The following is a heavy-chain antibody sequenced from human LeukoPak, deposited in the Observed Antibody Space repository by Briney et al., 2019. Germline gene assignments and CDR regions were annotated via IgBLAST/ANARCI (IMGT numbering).Heavy chain of an antibody. J-gene: IGHJ3*02. D-gene: IGHD4-17*01. CDR3: ASDYGDYNDAFDI. V-gene: IGHV5-51*01. CDR2: IYPGDSDT. Sequence: IYPGDSDTRYSPSFQGQVTISADKSISTAYLQWSSLKASDTAMYYCASDYGDYNDAFDIWGQGTMVTVSS.